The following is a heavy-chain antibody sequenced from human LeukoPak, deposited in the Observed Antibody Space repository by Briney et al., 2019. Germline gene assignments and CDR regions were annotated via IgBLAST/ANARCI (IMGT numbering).Heavy chain of an antibody. J-gene: IGHJ4*02. D-gene: IGHD3-10*01. CDR1: GGTFSSYA. CDR2: ISAYNGNT. CDR3: ARILLWFGESHFDY. Sequence: ASVKVSCKASGGTFSSYAISWVRQAPGQGLEWMGWISAYNGNTNYAQKLQGRVTMTTDTSTSTAYMELRSLRSDDTAAYYCARILLWFGESHFDYWGQGTLVTVSS. V-gene: IGHV1-18*01.